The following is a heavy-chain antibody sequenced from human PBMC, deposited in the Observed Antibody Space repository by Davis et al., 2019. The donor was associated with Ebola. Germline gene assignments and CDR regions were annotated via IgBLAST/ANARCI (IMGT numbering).Heavy chain of an antibody. CDR3: ARDRDSTSPPYYYYYMDV. J-gene: IGHJ6*03. CDR2: IYYSGST. V-gene: IGHV4-59*01. D-gene: IGHD6-6*01. Sequence: MPSETLSLTCTVSGVSISSYYWSWIRQPPGKGLEWIGSIYYSGSTNYNPSLKSRVTISIDTSKNQFSLKLSSVTAADTAVYYCARDRDSTSPPYYYYYMDVWGKGTTVTVSS. CDR1: GVSISSYY.